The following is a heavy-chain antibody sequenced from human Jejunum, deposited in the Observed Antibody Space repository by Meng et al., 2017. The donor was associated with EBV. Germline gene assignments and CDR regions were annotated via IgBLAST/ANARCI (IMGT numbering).Heavy chain of an antibody. CDR1: GASISSSH. CDR2: IRGTGGNT. V-gene: IGHV3-23*01. J-gene: IGHJ4*02. CDR3: AKDSVGVFTPSN. D-gene: IGHD3-3*01. Sequence: VQVQESGPGLVQPSGTLSLTCAVSGASISSSHWWSWVRQAPGEGLQWVSGIRGTGGNTFYADSVKGRFTISRDNSKNTVYLQMNSLRGEDTAVYYCAKDSVGVFTPSNWGRGTLVTVSS.